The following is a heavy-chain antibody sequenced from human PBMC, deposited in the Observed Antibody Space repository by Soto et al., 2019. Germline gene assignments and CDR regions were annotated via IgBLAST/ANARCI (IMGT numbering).Heavy chain of an antibody. J-gene: IGHJ6*03. V-gene: IGHV3-74*01. D-gene: IGHD3-9*01. CDR3: ARDLKGILDSPAPVNYYYYMDV. Sequence: GGSLRLSCAASGFTFSSYWMHWVRQAPGKGLVWVSRINSDGSSTSYADSVKGRFTISRDNAKNTLYLQMNSLRAEDTAVYYCARDLKGILDSPAPVNYYYYMDVWGKGTTVTVS. CDR1: GFTFSSYW. CDR2: INSDGSST.